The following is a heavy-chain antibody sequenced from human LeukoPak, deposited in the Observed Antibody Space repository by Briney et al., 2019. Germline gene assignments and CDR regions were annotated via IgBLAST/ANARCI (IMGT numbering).Heavy chain of an antibody. V-gene: IGHV1-69*02. D-gene: IGHD3-10*01. CDR1: GGTFSSYT. J-gene: IGHJ4*02. CDR3: ARARRGSGSYSDY. Sequence: SVKVSCRASGGTFSSYTISWVRQAPGQGLEWMGRIIPILGIANYAQKFQGRVTITADKSTSTAYMELSSLRSEDTAVYYCARARRGSGSYSDYWGQGTLVTVSS. CDR2: IIPILGIA.